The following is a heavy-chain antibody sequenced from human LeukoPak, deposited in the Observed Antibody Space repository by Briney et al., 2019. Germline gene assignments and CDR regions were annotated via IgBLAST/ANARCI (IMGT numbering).Heavy chain of an antibody. CDR3: VSFKEERD. V-gene: IGHV3-74*01. Sequence: GGSLSLSCAASGFTFSKYWMHWVRQPPGKGPVCVSKINTDGSGAIYAVSVRGRFTISRDNAKNTVYVKMNSLRVEDTDVYCCVSFKEERDWGQGTLVTVSS. J-gene: IGHJ4*02. CDR1: GFTFSKYW. CDR2: INTDGSGA.